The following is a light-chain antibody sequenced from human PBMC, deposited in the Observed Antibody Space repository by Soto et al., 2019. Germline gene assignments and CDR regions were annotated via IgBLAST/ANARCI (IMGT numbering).Light chain of an antibody. CDR3: QQYNNWPPWT. CDR1: QSVSNN. Sequence: EIVMTQSPATLSVSPGERATLSCRASQSVSNNLAWYQQRPGQAPRLLIYGASTRATGIPARFSGSGSGTEFTLTISSLQSEDFAVYYCQQYNNWPPWTFGQGTKVEVE. V-gene: IGKV3-15*01. J-gene: IGKJ1*01. CDR2: GAS.